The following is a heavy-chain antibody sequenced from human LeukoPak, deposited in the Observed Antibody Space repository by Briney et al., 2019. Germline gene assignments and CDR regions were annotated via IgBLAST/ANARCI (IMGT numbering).Heavy chain of an antibody. D-gene: IGHD3-3*01. CDR3: ARVPLRFLEPFDY. CDR1: GGSFNDYY. Sequence: SETLSLTCAVYGGSFNDYYWSWIRQPPGKGLEWIGEINHSGTTNYNPSLYSRVTMSLDTSKNQVSLRLNSVTAADTAVYYCARVPLRFLEPFDYWGQGTRVTVSS. J-gene: IGHJ4*02. CDR2: INHSGTT. V-gene: IGHV4-34*01.